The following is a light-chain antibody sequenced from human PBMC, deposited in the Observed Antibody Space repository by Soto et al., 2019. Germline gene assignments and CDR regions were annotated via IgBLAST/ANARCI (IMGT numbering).Light chain of an antibody. CDR2: GAS. CDR3: QQYSNWPLT. V-gene: IGKV3-15*01. Sequence: EIVMTQSPVTLSVSPGERATLSCRASQSVTNSYLAWYQQKPGQAPRLLIFGASTRADGIPARFSGSGSGTALTLTISSLQSEDFAVYYCQQYSNWPLTFGGGTKVEIK. CDR1: QSVTNSY. J-gene: IGKJ4*01.